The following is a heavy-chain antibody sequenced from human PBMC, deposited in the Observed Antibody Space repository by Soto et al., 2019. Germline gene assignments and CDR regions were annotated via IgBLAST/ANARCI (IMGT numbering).Heavy chain of an antibody. D-gene: IGHD4-17*01. CDR1: GYSFTSYG. V-gene: IGHV1-18*01. CDR3: AKDNTATSPSRYRFGMDV. J-gene: IGHJ6*02. Sequence: QLQLMQSGPEVKKPGASLKVSCKASGYSFTSYGISWVRQAPGRGLEWMGWISGYNGNTNYEQKFKGRVTMTIDTATSTAYMALTSLASDDTAVDYCAKDNTATSPSRYRFGMDVWGPGTTGSVSS. CDR2: ISGYNGNT.